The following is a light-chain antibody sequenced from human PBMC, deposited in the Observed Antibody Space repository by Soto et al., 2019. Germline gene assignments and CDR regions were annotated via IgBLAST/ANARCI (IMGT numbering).Light chain of an antibody. CDR3: QQANSFPLT. V-gene: IGKV1D-12*01. CDR1: QDINNW. J-gene: IGKJ4*01. CDR2: TTS. Sequence: DIQVTQSPSSVSASVGDRVTITCRTSQDINNWLAWYQQKPGKAPKLLIYTTSNLQSGVPSRFSGSGSGTDFTLTINSLQPEDFATYYCQQANSFPLTFGGGTKGEIK.